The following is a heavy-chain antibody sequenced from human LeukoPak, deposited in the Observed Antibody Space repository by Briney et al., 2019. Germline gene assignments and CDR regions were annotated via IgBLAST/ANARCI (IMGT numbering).Heavy chain of an antibody. CDR3: ARARQYQLHPYWYFDL. V-gene: IGHV4-61*02. J-gene: IGHJ2*01. D-gene: IGHD2-2*01. CDR1: GGSISSGSYY. Sequence: SETLSLTCTVSGGSISSGSYYWSWIRQPAGKGLEWIGRIYTSGSTNYNPSLKSRVTISVDTSKNQFSLKLSSVTAADTAVYYCARARQYQLHPYWYFDLWGRGTLVTVSS. CDR2: IYTSGST.